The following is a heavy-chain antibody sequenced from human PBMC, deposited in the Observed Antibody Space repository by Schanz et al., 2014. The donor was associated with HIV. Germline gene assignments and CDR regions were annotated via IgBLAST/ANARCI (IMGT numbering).Heavy chain of an antibody. CDR3: AKSRVILGRDWFDP. Sequence: VHLVESGGGVVRPGRSLRLSCAASGFTFDSYGMNWVRQTPGKGPEWVSTINGSGRDTSYADSVKGRFIISRDNSKNTLYLQMNSLRVEDTAFYYCAKSRVILGRDWFDPWGQGTLVTVSS. V-gene: IGHV3-23*04. D-gene: IGHD3-22*01. CDR2: INGSGRDT. J-gene: IGHJ5*02. CDR1: GFTFDSYG.